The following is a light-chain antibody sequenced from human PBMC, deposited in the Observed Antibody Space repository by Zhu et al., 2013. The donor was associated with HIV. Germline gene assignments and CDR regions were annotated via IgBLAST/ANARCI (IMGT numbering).Light chain of an antibody. V-gene: IGKV1-39*01. CDR2: DAF. CDR1: QDISSY. Sequence: IQLTQSPSSLSASVGDRVTITCRASQDISSYLAWYQQKSGKSPEILIFDAFSLQSGVPSRFSGSGSGTDFTLTITHLQPEDFATYYCQQSYDIPVTFGQGTEGGSQT. J-gene: IGKJ1*01. CDR3: QQSYDIPVT.